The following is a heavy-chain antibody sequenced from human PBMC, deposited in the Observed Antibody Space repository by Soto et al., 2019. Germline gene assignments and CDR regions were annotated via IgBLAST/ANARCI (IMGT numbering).Heavy chain of an antibody. J-gene: IGHJ4*02. Sequence: SETLSLTCTVSGVSVSSGSYYWSWIRQPPGKGLEWIGYIYYSGSTNYNPSLKSRVTISVDTSKTQFSLKLSSVTAADTAVYYCARHPRYWGQGTLVTVSS. V-gene: IGHV4-61*01. CDR3: ARHPRY. CDR1: GVSVSSGSYY. CDR2: IYYSGST.